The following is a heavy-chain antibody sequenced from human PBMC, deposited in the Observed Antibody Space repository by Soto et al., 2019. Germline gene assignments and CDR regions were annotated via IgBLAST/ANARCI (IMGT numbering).Heavy chain of an antibody. CDR1: GFTVSSNY. D-gene: IGHD6-6*01. Sequence: EVQLVESGGGLIQPGGSLRLSCAASGFTVSSNYMSWVRQAPGKGLEWVSVIYSGGSTYYADSVKGRFTISRDNSKNTLYLQMNSLRAEDTAVYYCARDRQLVLGYYYYGMDVWGQGTTVTVSS. CDR3: ARDRQLVLGYYYYGMDV. V-gene: IGHV3-53*01. CDR2: IYSGGST. J-gene: IGHJ6*02.